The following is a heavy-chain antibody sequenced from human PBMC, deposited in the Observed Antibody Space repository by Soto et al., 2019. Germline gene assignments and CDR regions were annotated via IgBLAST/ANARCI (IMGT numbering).Heavy chain of an antibody. V-gene: IGHV1-69*01. CDR2: IIPLFDTT. D-gene: IGHD3-22*01. Sequence: QVQLVQSGAEVKKPGSSVKVSCKASGGTFNNYAISWVRQAPGQGLEWMGGIIPLFDTTNYAQKFQGRVTITADESTSTAYMELSSLRSEDTAFYYCARPRSHYYDRSAERAFDIWGQGTMVTVSS. CDR3: ARPRSHYYDRSAERAFDI. J-gene: IGHJ3*02. CDR1: GGTFNNYA.